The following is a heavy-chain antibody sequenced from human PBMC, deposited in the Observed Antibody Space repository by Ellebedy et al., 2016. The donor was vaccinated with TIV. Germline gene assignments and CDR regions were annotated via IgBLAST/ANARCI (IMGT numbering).Heavy chain of an antibody. J-gene: IGHJ4*02. V-gene: IGHV3-7*01. CDR1: GFTFSNYW. Sequence: GESLKISCAASGFTFSNYWMSWVRQAPGKGLEWVANIKQDGSEKYYVDSVKGRFSISRDNTKNSLYLQMNSLTDEDTVVYYCARDQWLGRAYYFDSWGQGTLVTVSS. CDR3: ARDQWLGRAYYFDS. D-gene: IGHD6-19*01. CDR2: IKQDGSEK.